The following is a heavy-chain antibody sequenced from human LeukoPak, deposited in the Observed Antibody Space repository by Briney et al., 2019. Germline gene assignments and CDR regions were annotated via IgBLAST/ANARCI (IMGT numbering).Heavy chain of an antibody. CDR2: INWNGGST. CDR1: GFTFDDYG. J-gene: IGHJ4*02. Sequence: PGGSLRLSCAASGFTFDDYGMSWVRQAPGKGLEWVSGINWNGGSTGYADSVKGRFTISRDNAKNSLYLQMNSLRAEDTALYYCARDHYTGYSSSWPFDYWGQGTLVTVSS. D-gene: IGHD6-13*01. V-gene: IGHV3-20*04. CDR3: ARDHYTGYSSSWPFDY.